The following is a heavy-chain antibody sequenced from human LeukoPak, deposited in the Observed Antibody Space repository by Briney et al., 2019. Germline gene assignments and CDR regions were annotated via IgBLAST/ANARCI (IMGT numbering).Heavy chain of an antibody. CDR1: GFIFSSYG. CDR2: IWYDGSNK. D-gene: IGHD6-19*01. Sequence: GGSLRLSCAASGFIFSSYGMHWVRQAPGKGLAWVAVIWYDGSNKYYADSVKGRFTISRDNSKNTLYLQMNSLRAEDTAVYYCAKEHFAGYSSGWLGDYWGQGTLVTVSS. V-gene: IGHV3-33*06. J-gene: IGHJ4*02. CDR3: AKEHFAGYSSGWLGDY.